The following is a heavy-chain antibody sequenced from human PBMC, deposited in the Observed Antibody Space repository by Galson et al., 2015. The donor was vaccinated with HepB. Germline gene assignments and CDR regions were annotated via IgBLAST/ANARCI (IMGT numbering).Heavy chain of an antibody. Sequence: SVKVSCKASGNTYTSYSIHWVRQAPGQGLEWMGVINPSGGTTTYAQKLQGRITVTTETSTSTVYMELSSLRSEDTAVYFCVRTWLYLGQRTLVTLSS. D-gene: IGHD5-12*01. J-gene: IGHJ4*02. V-gene: IGHV1-46*04. CDR3: VRTWLY. CDR2: INPSGGTT. CDR1: GNTYTSYS.